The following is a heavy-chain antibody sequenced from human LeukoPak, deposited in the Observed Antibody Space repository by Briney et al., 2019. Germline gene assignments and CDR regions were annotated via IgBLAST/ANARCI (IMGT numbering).Heavy chain of an antibody. CDR3: ARDSSLGAGGAFDI. D-gene: IGHD1-26*01. J-gene: IGHJ3*02. CDR1: GGSISSSSYY. V-gene: IGHV4-39*07. Sequence: PSETLSLTCTVSGGSISSSSYYWGWIRQPPGKGLEWIGSIYYSGSTYYNPSLKSRVTISVDTSKNQFSLKLSSVTAADTAVYYCARDSSLGAGGAFDIWGRGTMVTVSS. CDR2: IYYSGST.